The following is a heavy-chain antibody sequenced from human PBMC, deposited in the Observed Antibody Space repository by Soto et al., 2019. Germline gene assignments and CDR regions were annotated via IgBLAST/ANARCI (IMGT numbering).Heavy chain of an antibody. V-gene: IGHV3-74*01. Sequence: GGSLRLSCAASGFTLRSYWMHWVRQAPGGGLVWVSRIDGSGSNTFYADSVKGRFTISRDNAKNTLYLQMNNLSPEDTAVYYCARNLNGYGNWDYWGQGNLVTVS. J-gene: IGHJ4*02. CDR3: ARNLNGYGNWDY. D-gene: IGHD1-1*01. CDR2: IDGSGSNT. CDR1: GFTLRSYW.